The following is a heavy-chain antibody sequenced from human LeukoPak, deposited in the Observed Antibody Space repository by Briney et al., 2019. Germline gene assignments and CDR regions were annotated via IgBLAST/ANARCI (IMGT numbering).Heavy chain of an antibody. CDR1: GFTFSSYW. CDR3: ARAPTYCTNGVCRRYFDL. V-gene: IGHV3-7*01. D-gene: IGHD2-8*01. Sequence: GGSLRLSCAASGFTFSSYWMSWVRQAPGKGLEWVANIKQDGSDNYYEDSVKGRFTISRDNAKNSLYLQMNSLRAEDTAVYYCARAPTYCTNGVCRRYFDLWGRGTLVTVSS. CDR2: IKQDGSDN. J-gene: IGHJ2*01.